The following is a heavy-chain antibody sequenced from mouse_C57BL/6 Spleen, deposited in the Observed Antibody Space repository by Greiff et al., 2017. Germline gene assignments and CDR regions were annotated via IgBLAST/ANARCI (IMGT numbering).Heavy chain of an antibody. V-gene: IGHV1-53*01. J-gene: IGHJ4*01. Sequence: QVQLQQSGTELVQPGASVKLSCKASGYTFTSYWMHWVKQRPGQGLEWIGNINPSNGGTNYNENVKSKATLTVDKSSSTAYMQLSSLTSEDSAVYYCARKYPLGAMDYWGQGTSVTVSS. CDR2: INPSNGGT. CDR3: ARKYPLGAMDY. CDR1: GYTFTSYW. D-gene: IGHD5-1*01.